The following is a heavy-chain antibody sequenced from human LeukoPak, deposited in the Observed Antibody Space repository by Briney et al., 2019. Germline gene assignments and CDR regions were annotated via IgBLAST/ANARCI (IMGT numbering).Heavy chain of an antibody. J-gene: IGHJ5*02. CDR3: ARQWLVDPNWFDP. CDR1: GYSFTSYW. Sequence: GESLKISCKGSGYSFTSYWIGWVRQMPGKGLEWMGIIYPGDSDTGYSPSFQGQVTISADKSISTAYLQWSSLKASDTAMYYCARQWLVDPNWFDPWGQGTLVTVSS. D-gene: IGHD6-19*01. CDR2: IYPGDSDT. V-gene: IGHV5-51*01.